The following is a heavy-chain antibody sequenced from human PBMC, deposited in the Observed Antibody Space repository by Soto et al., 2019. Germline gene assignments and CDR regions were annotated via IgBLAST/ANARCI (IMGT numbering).Heavy chain of an antibody. CDR2: IYYSGGT. V-gene: IGHV4-59*01. CDR1: GGSISGYY. D-gene: IGHD4-17*01. Sequence: SETLSLTCTVSGGSISGYYWSWIRQPPGKGLEWIGYIYYSGGTNYNPSLSSRVTISVDTSKNQFSLRLSSVTAADTAVYYCARGTVTINYFDHWGQGMLVTVSS. J-gene: IGHJ4*02. CDR3: ARGTVTINYFDH.